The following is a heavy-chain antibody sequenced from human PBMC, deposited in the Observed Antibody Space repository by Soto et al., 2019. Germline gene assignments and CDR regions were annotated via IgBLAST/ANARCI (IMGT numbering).Heavy chain of an antibody. Sequence: ASVKVSCKASGYTFTNHDIVWVRQAPGQRLEWMGWINAGNGNTKYSQKFQGRVTITRDTSASTAYMELSSLRSEDTAVYYCARDSSSSGGYYGMDVWGQGTTVTVSS. CDR2: INAGNGNT. D-gene: IGHD6-6*01. J-gene: IGHJ6*02. V-gene: IGHV1-3*01. CDR1: GYTFTNHD. CDR3: ARDSSSSGGYYGMDV.